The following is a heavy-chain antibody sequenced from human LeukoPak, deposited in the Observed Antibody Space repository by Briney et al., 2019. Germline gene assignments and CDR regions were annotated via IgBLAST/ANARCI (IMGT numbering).Heavy chain of an antibody. J-gene: IGHJ3*02. D-gene: IGHD3-22*01. CDR2: IYYSGST. V-gene: IGHV4-39*07. Sequence: SETLSLTCSVSGDSISTSSYYWGWIRQPPGKGLEWIGTIYYSGSTYYNPSLKSRVTISVDTSKNQFSLKLSSVTAADTAVYYCARDPRGMIVVVEDAFDIWGQGTMVTVSS. CDR1: GDSISTSSYY. CDR3: ARDPRGMIVVVEDAFDI.